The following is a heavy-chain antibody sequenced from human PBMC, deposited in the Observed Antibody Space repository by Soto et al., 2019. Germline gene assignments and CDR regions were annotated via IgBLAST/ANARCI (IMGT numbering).Heavy chain of an antibody. J-gene: IGHJ4*02. Sequence: EVQLLESGGGLVQPGGSLRLSCAASGFTFSSYAMSWVRQAPGKGLEWVSAISGSGGSTYYADSVKGRFTISRDNAKNTLYLKMNSLKAEDTAVYYCAKAPGGSGYYSVNYFYYWGQGTLVTVSS. D-gene: IGHD3-22*01. V-gene: IGHV3-23*01. CDR3: AKAPGGSGYYSVNYFYY. CDR2: ISGSGGST. CDR1: GFTFSSYA.